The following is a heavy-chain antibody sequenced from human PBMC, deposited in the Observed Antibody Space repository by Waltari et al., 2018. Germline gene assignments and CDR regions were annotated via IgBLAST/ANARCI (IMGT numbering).Heavy chain of an antibody. CDR1: GGSISSSSYY. J-gene: IGHJ3*02. D-gene: IGHD6-13*01. V-gene: IGHV4-39*07. CDR2: IYYSGST. Sequence: QLQLQESGPGLVKPSETLSLTCTVSGGSISSSSYYWGWIRQPPGKGLEWIGSIYYSGSTYYNPALKRRVTISVDTSKNQFSLKLSSVTAADTAVYYCARFQQLGAFDIWGQGTMVTVSS. CDR3: ARFQQLGAFDI.